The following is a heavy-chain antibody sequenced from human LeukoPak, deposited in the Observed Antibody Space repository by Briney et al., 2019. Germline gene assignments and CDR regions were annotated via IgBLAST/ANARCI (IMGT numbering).Heavy chain of an antibody. CDR2: VLYSGST. Sequence: SETLSLTCIVSGGSISNYRWSWIRQPPGKGLEWIGCVLYSGSTNYNPSLKSRVTISVDTSKNQFSLTLSSVTAADTAVYYCARYTRPFAYCGQGTRVTVSS. V-gene: IGHV4-59*01. CDR1: GGSISNYR. CDR3: ARYTRPFAY. J-gene: IGHJ4*02.